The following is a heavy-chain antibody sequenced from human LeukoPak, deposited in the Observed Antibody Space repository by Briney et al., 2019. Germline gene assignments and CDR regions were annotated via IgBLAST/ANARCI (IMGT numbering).Heavy chain of an antibody. Sequence: PSETLSLTCAVYGGSFSGYYWSWIRQPPGKGLEWIGEINHSGSTNYNPSLKSRVTISVDTSKNQFSLKLSSVTAADTTVYYCARDSGTTGEVKFDPWGQGTLVTVSS. V-gene: IGHV4-34*01. CDR3: ARDSGTTGEVKFDP. CDR2: INHSGST. D-gene: IGHD3-10*01. J-gene: IGHJ5*02. CDR1: GGSFSGYY.